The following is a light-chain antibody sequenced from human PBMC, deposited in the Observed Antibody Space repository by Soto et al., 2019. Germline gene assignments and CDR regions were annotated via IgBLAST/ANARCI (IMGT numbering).Light chain of an antibody. V-gene: IGLV2-14*01. CDR3: SSFTSSITYV. J-gene: IGLJ1*01. CDR2: GVT. CDR1: SSDVGGYDS. Sequence: QSVLTQPASVSGSPGQSITISCTGTSSDVGGYDSVCWYQQHSGKAPKVMIYGVTNRPSGVSDRFSGSKSGNTASLTISGLQAEDEADYYCSSFTSSITYVFGTGTKVTVL.